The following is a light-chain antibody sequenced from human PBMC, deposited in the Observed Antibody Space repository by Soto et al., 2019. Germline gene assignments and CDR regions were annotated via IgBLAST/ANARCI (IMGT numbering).Light chain of an antibody. Sequence: QPASVSGSPGQSITISCTGTSSDVGNYNLVSWYQQHPGKAPKLMIYEVSKRPSGVSNRFSGSKSGNTASLTISGLQAEDEADYYCCSYAGSSAVFIGGTKLTVL. CDR3: CSYAGSSAV. J-gene: IGLJ2*01. V-gene: IGLV2-23*02. CDR2: EVS. CDR1: SSDVGNYNL.